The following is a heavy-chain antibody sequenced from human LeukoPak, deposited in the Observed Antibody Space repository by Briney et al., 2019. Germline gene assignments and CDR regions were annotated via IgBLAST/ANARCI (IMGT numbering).Heavy chain of an antibody. CDR1: GFTVSDNY. CDR2: IYSGGST. J-gene: IGHJ5*02. D-gene: IGHD1-26*01. V-gene: IGHV3-53*01. CDR3: ARGLVGPSTVVAHSFDP. Sequence: PGGSLRLSCAASGFTVSDNYMSWVRQAPGKGLEWVSVIYSGGSTYYADSVKGRFTISRDNSYNTLYLQMNSLRAEDTAVYYCARGLVGPSTVVAHSFDPWGQGTLVTVSS.